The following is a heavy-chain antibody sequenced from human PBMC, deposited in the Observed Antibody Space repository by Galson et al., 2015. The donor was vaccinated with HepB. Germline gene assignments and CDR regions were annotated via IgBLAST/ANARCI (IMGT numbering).Heavy chain of an antibody. CDR3: ARDPYYYGDYFDY. V-gene: IGHV3-74*01. D-gene: IGHD3-10*01. J-gene: IGHJ4*02. Sequence: SLRLSCAASGFTFSYHWMHWVRQAPGKGLVWVSRINGDGSTTGYADSVKGRFTISRDNARNTLYLQMNSLVAEDTAVYYCARDPYYYGDYFDYWGQGSLVSVSS. CDR1: GFTFSYHW. CDR2: INGDGSTT.